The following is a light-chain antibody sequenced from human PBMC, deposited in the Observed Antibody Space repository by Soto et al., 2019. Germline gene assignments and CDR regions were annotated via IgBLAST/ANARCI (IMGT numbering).Light chain of an antibody. CDR3: HHRA. J-gene: IGKJ1*01. CDR1: QSVSSSY. CDR2: GAS. Sequence: EIVLTQSPGTLSLSPGERDTLSCRASQSVSSSYLAWYQQKPGQAPRLLIYGASSRATGIPDRFSGSGSGTDFTLTISRLEPEDFAVYYCHHRAFGQGTKV. V-gene: IGKV3-20*01.